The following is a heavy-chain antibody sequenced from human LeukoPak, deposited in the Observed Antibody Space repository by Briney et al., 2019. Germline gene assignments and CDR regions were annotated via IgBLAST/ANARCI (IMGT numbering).Heavy chain of an antibody. CDR3: ARDIPSKVVVIRGGLDP. CDR1: GYTFTSYG. Sequence: PAASVKVSCKASGYTFTSYGISWVRQAPGQGLEWMGWISAYNGNTNYAQKLQGRVTMTTDTSTSTAYMELRSLRSDDTAVYYCARDIPSKVVVIRGGLDPWGQGTLVTVSS. V-gene: IGHV1-18*01. J-gene: IGHJ5*02. D-gene: IGHD3-22*01. CDR2: ISAYNGNT.